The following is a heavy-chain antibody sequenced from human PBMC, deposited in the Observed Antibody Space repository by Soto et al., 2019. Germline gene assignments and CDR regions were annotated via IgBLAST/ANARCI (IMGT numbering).Heavy chain of an antibody. D-gene: IGHD2-2*01. V-gene: IGHV4-30-4*01. CDR1: GGSISSGDYY. J-gene: IGHJ5*02. Sequence: QVQLQESGPGLVKPSQTLSLTCTVSGGSISSGDYYWSWIRQPPGKGLEWIGYIYYSGSTYYNPSLKSRVTISVDTSKNQFSLKLSSVTAADTAVYYCARGYCISTSCLDNWFDPWGQGTLVTVSS. CDR2: IYYSGST. CDR3: ARGYCISTSCLDNWFDP.